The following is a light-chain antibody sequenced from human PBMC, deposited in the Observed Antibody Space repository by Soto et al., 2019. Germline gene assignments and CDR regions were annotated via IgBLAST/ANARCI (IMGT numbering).Light chain of an antibody. Sequence: DIQLTQSPASLSLSLRERATITCRASHNVRGYLNWYQQKPGKAPKLLIYAASTLHSGIPSRFSGSGSGADFTLTISSLQSEDFAAYYCQQNDSAPWTFGQGTKVDIK. CDR1: HNVRGY. CDR3: QQNDSAPWT. CDR2: AAS. V-gene: IGKV1-39*01. J-gene: IGKJ1*01.